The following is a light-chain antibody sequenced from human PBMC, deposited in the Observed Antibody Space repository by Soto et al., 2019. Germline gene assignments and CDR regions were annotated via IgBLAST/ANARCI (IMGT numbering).Light chain of an antibody. CDR1: SSDVGGYNY. CDR2: GVS. J-gene: IGLJ2*01. V-gene: IGLV2-14*01. CDR3: SSYTSSSTRV. Sequence: QSALTQPASVSGSPGQSITISCTGTSSDVGGYNYVSWYQQHPGKAPKLMIYGVSHRPSGVSNRFSGSKSGNTASLTISGLQADDEADYYCSSYTSSSTRVFGGGTQLTVL.